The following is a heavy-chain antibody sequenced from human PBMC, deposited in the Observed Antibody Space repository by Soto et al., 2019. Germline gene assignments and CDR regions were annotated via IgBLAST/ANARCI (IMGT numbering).Heavy chain of an antibody. Sequence: PSETLSLTCTVSGGSTSSGDYYWSWIRQPPGKGLEWIGYIYYSGSTYYNPSLKSRVTMSVDTSKNQFSLNLTAVTAADTAVYYCARGTMLRGPGYYYAMDVWGQGTTVTVSS. CDR2: IYYSGST. D-gene: IGHD3-10*01. V-gene: IGHV4-30-4*01. J-gene: IGHJ6*02. CDR1: GGSTSSGDYY. CDR3: ARGTMLRGPGYYYAMDV.